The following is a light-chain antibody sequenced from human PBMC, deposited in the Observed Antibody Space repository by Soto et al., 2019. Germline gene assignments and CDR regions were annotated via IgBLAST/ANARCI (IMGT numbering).Light chain of an antibody. Sequence: EIELTQSPGTVSVSTWEGAALSYKTSQSVRSSHLAWYQQMPGQAPRLLIYGAANRATGIPDRFCGSGSGTDFTLSIRSLEPADYAVYYCQQYSSSPLTFGGGTKVDIK. CDR3: QQYSSSPLT. CDR1: QSVRSSH. J-gene: IGKJ4*01. CDR2: GAA. V-gene: IGKV3-20*01.